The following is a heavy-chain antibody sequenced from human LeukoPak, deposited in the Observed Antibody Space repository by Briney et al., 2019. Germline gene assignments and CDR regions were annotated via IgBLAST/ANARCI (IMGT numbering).Heavy chain of an antibody. CDR2: ITGSGGDI. Sequence: PGGSLRLSCAASGFSFSTYGMNWVRQAPGKGLEWVSYITGSGGDISYADSVKGRFTISRDNAKNSLYLQMNSLRAEDTAVYYCARGSYYYDTTVYYAPDFWGQGTLVTVSS. CDR3: ARGSYYYDTTVYYAPDF. J-gene: IGHJ4*02. CDR1: GFSFSTYG. V-gene: IGHV3-21*01. D-gene: IGHD3-22*01.